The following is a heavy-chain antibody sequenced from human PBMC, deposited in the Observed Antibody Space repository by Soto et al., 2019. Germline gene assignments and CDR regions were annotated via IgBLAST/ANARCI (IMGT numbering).Heavy chain of an antibody. Sequence: EVQLLESGGKLVQPGGSLTLSCAASGFTFSTYARAWVRQAPGKGREWVSGVRASGLNTDYADRVKGRVYISTNNSKNTVPLHMNSLRAEYKAVYYCAKARPRRTSGYFLDYWGQGTTVTVSS. CDR2: VRASGLNT. V-gene: IGHV3-23*01. D-gene: IGHD1-1*01. J-gene: IGHJ4*02. CDR3: AKARPRRTSGYFLDY. CDR1: GFTFSTYA.